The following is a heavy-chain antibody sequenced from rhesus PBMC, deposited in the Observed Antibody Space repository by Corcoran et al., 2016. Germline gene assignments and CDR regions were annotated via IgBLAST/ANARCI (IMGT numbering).Heavy chain of an antibody. Sequence: EVQLVETGGGLVQPGGSLTLSCAVSVFTFSSYGMSCVRQAPGKGLECVSVINRGVGNTDNADSMKGRFTSSRDNFKNTFSLQMNSLRAEDTAVYYCAKEFSSWPKNYYFDYWGQGVLVTVSS. J-gene: IGHJ4*01. V-gene: IGHV3S5*01. CDR1: VFTFSSYG. CDR3: AKEFSSWPKNYYFDY. D-gene: IGHD6-13*01. CDR2: INRGVGNT.